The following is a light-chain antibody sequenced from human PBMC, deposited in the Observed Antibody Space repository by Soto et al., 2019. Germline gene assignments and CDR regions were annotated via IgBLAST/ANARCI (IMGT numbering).Light chain of an antibody. CDR1: QSISSY. J-gene: IGKJ2*01. Sequence: DIQMTQSPSSLSASVGDRVTITCRASQSISSYLNWYQQKPGKAPKLLIYAASSLQSGVPSRFSGSGSGTDFTLTISNLQPEDFATYYCQQSYSIFMYTFGQGTKLEIK. V-gene: IGKV1-39*01. CDR3: QQSYSIFMYT. CDR2: AAS.